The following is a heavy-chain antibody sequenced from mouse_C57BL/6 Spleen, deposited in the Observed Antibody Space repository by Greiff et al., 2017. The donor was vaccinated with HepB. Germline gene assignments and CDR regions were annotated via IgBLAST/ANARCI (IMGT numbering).Heavy chain of an antibody. V-gene: IGHV5-4*01. CDR1: GFTFSSYA. Sequence: EVQLVESGGGLVKPGGSLKLSCAASGFTFSSYAMSWVRQTPEKRLEWVATISDGGSYTYYPDNVKGRFTISRDNAKNNLYLQMSHLKSEDTAMYYCAREIWDYYGSSYDYWGQGTTLTVSS. CDR3: AREIWDYYGSSYDY. J-gene: IGHJ2*01. CDR2: ISDGGSYT. D-gene: IGHD1-1*01.